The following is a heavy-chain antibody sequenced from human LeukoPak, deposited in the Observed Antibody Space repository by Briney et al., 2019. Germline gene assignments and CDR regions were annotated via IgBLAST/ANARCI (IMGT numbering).Heavy chain of an antibody. CDR2: IYSGGNT. Sequence: GGSLRLSCAASGFTVASNHMSWVRQAPGKGLEWVSVIYSGGNTYYADSVKGRFTISRDNSKNTLYLQMNSLRAEDTAVYYCARSLPPFRFIFDYWGQGSLVTVSS. J-gene: IGHJ4*02. CDR1: GFTVASNH. V-gene: IGHV3-66*01. CDR3: ARSLPPFRFIFDY. D-gene: IGHD3-3*01.